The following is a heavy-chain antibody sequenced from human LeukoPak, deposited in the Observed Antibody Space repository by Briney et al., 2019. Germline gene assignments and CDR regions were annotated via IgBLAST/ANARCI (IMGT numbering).Heavy chain of an antibody. J-gene: IGHJ4*02. D-gene: IGHD1-7*01. V-gene: IGHV3-30*02. CDR2: IRYDGSNK. CDR1: GFTFGNYA. CDR3: AKGSNWNYDPRVYIDY. Sequence: GGSLRLSCAASGFTFGNYAMHWVRQAPGKGLEWVAFIRYDGSNKYYADSVKGRFTISRDNSKNTLYLLMNSLRAEDTAVYYCAKGSNWNYDPRVYIDYWGQGTLVTVSS.